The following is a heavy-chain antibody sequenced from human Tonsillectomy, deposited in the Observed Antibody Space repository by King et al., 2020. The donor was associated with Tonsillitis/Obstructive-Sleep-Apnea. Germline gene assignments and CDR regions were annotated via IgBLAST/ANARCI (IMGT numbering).Heavy chain of an antibody. CDR2: IYYSGST. Sequence: VQLQESGPGLVKPSETLSLTCTVSGGSICSYYWSLLRPPPRKGLESIGYIYYSGSTNYKPSLKSRVTISVDTSKNQFSLKLTSVTAADTAVYYFSREGLRDAFDIWGQGTMVTVSS. CDR3: SREGLRDAFDI. CDR1: GGSICSYY. J-gene: IGHJ3*02. V-gene: IGHV4-59*01.